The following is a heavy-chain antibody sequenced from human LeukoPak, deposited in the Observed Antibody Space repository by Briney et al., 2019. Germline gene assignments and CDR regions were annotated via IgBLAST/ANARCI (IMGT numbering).Heavy chain of an antibody. J-gene: IGHJ4*02. CDR2: ITHTRRT. V-gene: IGHV4-34*01. D-gene: IGHD6-6*01. CDR1: GGPFSHYY. Sequence: SETLSLTCAVSGGPFSHYYWNWIRQSPGKGLEWIGEITHTRRTNYNPVLRSRVTISVDTSRNQFSLKLRSMTAADTAVYYCARVHSSSPPDYWGQGTLVTVSS. CDR3: ARVHSSSPPDY.